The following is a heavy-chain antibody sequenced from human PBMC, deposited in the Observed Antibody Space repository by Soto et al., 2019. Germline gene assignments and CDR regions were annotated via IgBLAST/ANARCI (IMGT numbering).Heavy chain of an antibody. CDR1: GGSISSSNYY. D-gene: IGHD3-22*01. CDR3: ARPTDYYDSSGRPAY. CDR2: IYYSGST. J-gene: IGHJ4*02. V-gene: IGHV4-39*01. Sequence: SETLSLTCTVSGGSISSSNYYWGWIRQPPGKGLEWIGSIYYSGSTYYNPSLKGRFTVSRDNVKNSLYLQMNSLRAEDTAVYYCARPTDYYDSSGRPAYWGQGTLVTVSS.